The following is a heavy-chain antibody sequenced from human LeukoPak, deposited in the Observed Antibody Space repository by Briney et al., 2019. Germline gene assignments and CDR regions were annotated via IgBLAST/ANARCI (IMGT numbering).Heavy chain of an antibody. CDR2: ISPGGGPT. CDR1: GFPFSSHG. Sequence: GGTLRLSCAGSGFPFSSHGMNWVRQAPGKGLEWVSGISPGGGPTYYADSVKGRFTISRDNSKNTLYLQMNSLRAEDTAVYYCARDSYDSSGSDYWGQGTLVTVSS. J-gene: IGHJ4*02. D-gene: IGHD3-22*01. CDR3: ARDSYDSSGSDY. V-gene: IGHV3-23*01.